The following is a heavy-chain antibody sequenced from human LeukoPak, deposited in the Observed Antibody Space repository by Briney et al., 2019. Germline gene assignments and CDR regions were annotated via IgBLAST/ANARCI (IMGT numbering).Heavy chain of an antibody. V-gene: IGHV3-53*01. CDR2: IFSGGAT. J-gene: IGHJ3*02. CDR1: GFSVSSNF. D-gene: IGHD3-22*01. CDR3: VNFYHSGGPTAGGFDI. Sequence: GGSLRLSCAASGFSVSSNFLTWVRHAPGRGLEGVSVIFSGGATYYSDSVKGRFTISRDNSKNTLYLQLNSLRAEDTAVYYCVNFYHSGGPTAGGFDIWGQGTMVTVSS.